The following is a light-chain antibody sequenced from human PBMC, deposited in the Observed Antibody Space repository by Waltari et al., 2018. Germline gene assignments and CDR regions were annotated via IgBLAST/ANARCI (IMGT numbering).Light chain of an antibody. J-gene: IGLJ2*01. V-gene: IGLV3-9*01. CDR2: RDT. CDR1: NIGFKN. CDR3: QVWDYSYVI. Sequence: SYALTQPLSVSVALGQTARITCGGDNIGFKNVHWYQRKPGLAPVLVIYRDTSRPSGIPERFFGSNSGNTATLTIGRAQAGDEADYFCQVWDYSYVIFGGGTKLTVL.